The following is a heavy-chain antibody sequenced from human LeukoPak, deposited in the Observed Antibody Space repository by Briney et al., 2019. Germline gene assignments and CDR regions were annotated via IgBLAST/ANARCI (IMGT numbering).Heavy chain of an antibody. CDR2: IYHSGST. D-gene: IGHD6-13*01. Sequence: SETLSLTCAVSGGSISSSNWWSWVRQPPGKGLEWIGEIYHSGSTNYNPSLKSRVTISVDKSKNQFSLKLSSVTAADTAVYYCARDGDQQQLVLNFDYWGQGTLVTVSS. J-gene: IGHJ4*02. CDR3: ARDGDQQQLVLNFDY. V-gene: IGHV4-4*02. CDR1: GGSISSSNW.